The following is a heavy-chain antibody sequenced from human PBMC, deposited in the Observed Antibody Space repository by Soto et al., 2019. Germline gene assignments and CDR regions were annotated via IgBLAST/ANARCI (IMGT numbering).Heavy chain of an antibody. CDR2: VYYTGTT. CDR3: ARGGVVVTALRFDY. CDR1: GDSINRGGYY. V-gene: IGHV4-31*03. J-gene: IGHJ4*02. Sequence: QVQLQESGPGLVKASQTLSVTCTVSGDSINRGGYYWIWIRQFPGKGLEWIGSVYYTGTTSYNPSLESRDAISVDTSMKHFSLKLSSVTAADTAVYYCARGGVVVTALRFDYWGQGTLVTVSS. D-gene: IGHD2-21*02.